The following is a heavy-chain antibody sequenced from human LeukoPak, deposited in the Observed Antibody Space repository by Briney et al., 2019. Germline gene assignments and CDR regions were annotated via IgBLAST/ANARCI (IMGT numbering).Heavy chain of an antibody. V-gene: IGHV3-48*03. Sequence: PGGSLRLSCTTSGFTFSSYEVNWVRQAPGKGLEWVSHISSSGTDIYYADSVKGRFTISRDNAKNSLYLQMNSLRAEDTAIYYCAVGESSSYADSWGQGTLVTVSS. J-gene: IGHJ4*02. CDR1: GFTFSSYE. D-gene: IGHD3-22*01. CDR2: ISSSGTDI. CDR3: AVGESSSYADS.